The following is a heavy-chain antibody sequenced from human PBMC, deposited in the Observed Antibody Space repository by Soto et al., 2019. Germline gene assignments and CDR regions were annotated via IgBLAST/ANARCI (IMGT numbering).Heavy chain of an antibody. J-gene: IGHJ4*02. CDR3: AGGIRVGQVFDY. D-gene: IGHD2-2*01. Sequence: QVQLVQSGAEVKKPGASVKVSCKASGDTFASYGINWVRHAPGQGLEWMGWINVNSGNTNYAQKFQDSVTMTTDTSTTTVYMEVRSLRADDTAIYYCAGGIRVGQVFDYWGQGPLITVSS. CDR1: GDTFASYG. CDR2: INVNSGNT. V-gene: IGHV1-18*01.